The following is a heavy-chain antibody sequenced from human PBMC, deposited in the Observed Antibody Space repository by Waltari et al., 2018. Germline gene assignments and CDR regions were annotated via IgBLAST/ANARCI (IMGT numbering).Heavy chain of an antibody. Sequence: QVQLQESGPGLVKPSETLSLTCTVSGGSISSHYWSWIRQPPGKGLEWIGYIYYSGSTNYTPALKSRVTISVDTSKNQFARKLSSVTAADTAVYYCARAADGYNSKDWGQGTLVTVSS. CDR1: GGSISSHY. V-gene: IGHV4-59*11. CDR2: IYYSGST. J-gene: IGHJ4*02. CDR3: ARAADGYNSKD. D-gene: IGHD5-12*01.